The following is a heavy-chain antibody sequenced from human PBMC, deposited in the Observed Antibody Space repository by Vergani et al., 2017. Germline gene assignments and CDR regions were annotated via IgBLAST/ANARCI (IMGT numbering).Heavy chain of an antibody. Sequence: QLQLQESGPGLVKPSETLSLTCTVSGGPISSSSYYWGWIRQPPGKGLEWIGSIYYSGSTYYNPSLKSRVTISVDTSKNQLSLKLSSVTAADTAVYYCARYCSSTSCYTQDYYYYYGMDVWGQGTTVTVSS. CDR2: IYYSGST. CDR1: GGPISSSSYY. J-gene: IGHJ6*02. D-gene: IGHD2-2*02. CDR3: ARYCSSTSCYTQDYYYYYGMDV. V-gene: IGHV4-39*01.